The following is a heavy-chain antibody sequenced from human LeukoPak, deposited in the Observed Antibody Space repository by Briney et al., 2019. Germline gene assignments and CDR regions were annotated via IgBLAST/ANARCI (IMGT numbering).Heavy chain of an antibody. CDR3: AKPQLMILVVTTMDY. CDR1: GFNFSNHF. CDR2: MSHDGTNQ. V-gene: IGHV3-30-3*02. J-gene: IGHJ4*02. D-gene: IGHD3-22*01. Sequence: GGSLRLSCVASGFNFSNHFMHWVRQAPGKGLEWVAVMSHDGTNQKYADSVKGRFTISRDNSKNTLSLQMNSLSAEDTAVYYCAKPQLMILVVTTMDYWGQGTLVTVFS.